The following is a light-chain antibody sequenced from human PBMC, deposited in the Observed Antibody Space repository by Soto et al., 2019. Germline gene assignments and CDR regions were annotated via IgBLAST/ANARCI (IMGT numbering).Light chain of an antibody. CDR2: DAS. CDR3: QQRSNWPPTWT. V-gene: IGKV3-11*01. Sequence: DIVLSQSPATLSLSPGERATLSCRASQSVSSYLAWYQHIPGQAPRLLIYDASKRATGIPARFSGSGSGTDFTLTISSLEPEDFAVYYCQQRSNWPPTWTFDQGTKVEVK. CDR1: QSVSSY. J-gene: IGKJ1*01.